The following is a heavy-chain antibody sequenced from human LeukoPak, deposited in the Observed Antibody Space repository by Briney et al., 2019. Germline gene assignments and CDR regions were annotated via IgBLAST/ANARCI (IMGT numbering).Heavy chain of an antibody. CDR3: ASSLIAAAGDY. CDR2: ISYDGSNK. D-gene: IGHD6-13*01. J-gene: IGHJ4*02. Sequence: GGPRRLSCAASGFTFSSYAMHGVGQAPAKGREGVAVISYDGSNKYYADSVKGRFTISRDNSKNTLYLQMNSLRAEDTAVYYCASSLIAAAGDYWGQGTLVTVSS. V-gene: IGHV3-30-3*01. CDR1: GFTFSSYA.